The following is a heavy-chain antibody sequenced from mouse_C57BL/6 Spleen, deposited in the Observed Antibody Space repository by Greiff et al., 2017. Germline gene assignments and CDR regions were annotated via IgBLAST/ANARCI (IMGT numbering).Heavy chain of an antibody. V-gene: IGHV1-74*01. CDR2: SHPSDSDT. CDR1: GYTFTSYW. CDR3: AMGIYYDYDGAMDY. J-gene: IGHJ4*01. D-gene: IGHD2-4*01. Sequence: QVQLQQPGAELVKPGASVTVSCKASGYTFTSYWMHWVKQRPGQGLEWIGRSHPSDSDTNYNQKFKGKATLTVDKSSSTAYMQLSSLTSEDSAVYYCAMGIYYDYDGAMDYWGQGTSVTVSS.